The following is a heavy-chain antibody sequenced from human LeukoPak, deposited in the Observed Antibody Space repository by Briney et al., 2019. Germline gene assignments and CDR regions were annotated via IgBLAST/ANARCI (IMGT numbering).Heavy chain of an antibody. D-gene: IGHD3-22*01. V-gene: IGHV4-59*12. CDR3: ARSPRTVIVDY. J-gene: IGHJ4*02. CDR2: IYSSGTT. Sequence: PSETLSLTCTVSGGSISGYFWSWIRQPPGKGLEWIGYIYSSGTTNYNPSLKSRVSISVDTSKNQFSQKLTSVTAADTAVYYCARSPRTVIVDYWGQGTLVTVSS. CDR1: GGSISGYF.